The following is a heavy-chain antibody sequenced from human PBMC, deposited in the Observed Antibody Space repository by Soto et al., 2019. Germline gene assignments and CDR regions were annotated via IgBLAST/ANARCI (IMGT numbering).Heavy chain of an antibody. CDR1: GYTFTSYG. V-gene: IGHV1-18*01. CDR2: ISAYNGNT. CDR3: ARWDSSGYYPTAEYFQH. J-gene: IGHJ1*01. Sequence: ASVKVSCKASGYTFTSYGISWVRQAPGQGLEWMGWISAYNGNTNYAQKLQGRVTMTTDTSTSTAYMELRSLRADDTAVYYCARWDSSGYYPTAEYFQHWARAPWSPSPQ. D-gene: IGHD3-22*01.